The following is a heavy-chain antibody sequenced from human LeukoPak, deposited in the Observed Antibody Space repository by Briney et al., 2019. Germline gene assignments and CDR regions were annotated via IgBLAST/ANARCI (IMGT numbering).Heavy chain of an antibody. D-gene: IGHD3-22*01. Sequence: SETLSLTCTVSGGSINSYHWSWIRQPPGKGLEWIGYIYYSGITNYNTSLESRVTISLDTSRNQFALKLSSVTAADTAVYYCAGLSTYYYDTSGYSDWGQGTLVTVSS. CDR1: GGSINSYH. CDR2: IYYSGIT. V-gene: IGHV4-59*01. CDR3: AGLSTYYYDTSGYSD. J-gene: IGHJ4*02.